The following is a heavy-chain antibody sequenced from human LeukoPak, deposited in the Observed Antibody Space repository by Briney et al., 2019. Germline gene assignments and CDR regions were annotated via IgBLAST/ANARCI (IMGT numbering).Heavy chain of an antibody. CDR1: GGSISSYY. J-gene: IGHJ4*02. CDR3: ARGRRYYGSGTHFDY. Sequence: SETLSLTCTVSGGSISSYYWSWIRQPAGKGLEWIGRIYSSGSTNYNPSLKSRVTISVDTSKNQFSLKLSSVTAADTAVYYCARGRRYYGSGTHFDYWGQGTLVTVSS. CDR2: IYSSGST. V-gene: IGHV4-4*07. D-gene: IGHD3-10*01.